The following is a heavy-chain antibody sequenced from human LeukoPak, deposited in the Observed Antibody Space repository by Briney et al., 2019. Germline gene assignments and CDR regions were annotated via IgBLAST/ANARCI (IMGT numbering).Heavy chain of an antibody. J-gene: IGHJ3*02. CDR2: IYSGGST. V-gene: IGHV3-53*04. D-gene: IGHD3-16*02. Sequence: PGGSLRLSCAASGFTVSSNYMSWVRQAPGKGLEWVPVIYSGGSTYYADSVKGRFTISRHNSKNTLYLQMNSLRAEDTAVYYCASDYVWGSYRYTGAFDIWGQGTMVTVSS. CDR3: ASDYVWGSYRYTGAFDI. CDR1: GFTVSSNY.